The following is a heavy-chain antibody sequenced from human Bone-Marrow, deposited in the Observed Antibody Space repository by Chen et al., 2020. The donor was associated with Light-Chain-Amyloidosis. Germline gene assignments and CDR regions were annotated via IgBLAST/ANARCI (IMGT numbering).Heavy chain of an antibody. Sequence: ELQLVQSGAEVKKPGESLKSSCKGSGSSFTSYWIGWVRQMPGKGLEWMGIIYPGDSDTRYSPSFQGQVTISADKSISTAYLQWSSLKASDTAMYYCARVRLIEDYYGSGGPDYWGQGTLVTVSS. CDR1: GSSFTSYW. V-gene: IGHV5-51*01. D-gene: IGHD3-10*01. CDR3: ARVRLIEDYYGSGGPDY. CDR2: IYPGDSDT. J-gene: IGHJ4*02.